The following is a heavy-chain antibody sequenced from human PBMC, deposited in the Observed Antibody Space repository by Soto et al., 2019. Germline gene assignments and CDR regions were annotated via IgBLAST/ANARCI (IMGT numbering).Heavy chain of an antibody. V-gene: IGHV3-30*18. CDR2: ISYDGSNK. Sequence: QVQLVESGGGVVQPGRSLRLSCAASGFTFSSYGMHWVRQAPGKGLEWVAVISYDGSNKYYADSVKGRFTISRDNSKNALYRQMNSLRAEDTAVYYCAKSAQLAAAGTFDYWGQGTLVTVSS. D-gene: IGHD6-13*01. J-gene: IGHJ4*02. CDR1: GFTFSSYG. CDR3: AKSAQLAAAGTFDY.